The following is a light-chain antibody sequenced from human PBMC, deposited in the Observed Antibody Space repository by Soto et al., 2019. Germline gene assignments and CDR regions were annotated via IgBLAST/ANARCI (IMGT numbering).Light chain of an antibody. CDR2: GIS. CDR1: QRVGSNF. Sequence: ELVLTQSPATPSVSPGEGATLSCRASQRVGSNFLAWYQQKPGQPPRLLIYGISTRAAGIPDRFSGSGSGTEFTLTISSLQPEGFAVYYCQQHSQWPITFGQGTRLEIK. CDR3: QQHSQWPIT. J-gene: IGKJ5*01. V-gene: IGKV3D-15*01.